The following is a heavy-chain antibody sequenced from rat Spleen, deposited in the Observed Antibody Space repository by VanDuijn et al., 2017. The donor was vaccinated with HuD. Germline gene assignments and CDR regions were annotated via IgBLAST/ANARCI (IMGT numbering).Heavy chain of an antibody. Sequence: EVQLVESGGGLVQPGRSLKLSCAASGFTFSDCYMAWVRQAPTKGLEWVATINYDGSGTYYRDSVKGRFTISRDNAKSTLYLQMNSLRSEDTATYYCTRGWLSPYNWFAYWGQGTLVTVSS. V-gene: IGHV5-17*01. CDR3: TRGWLSPYNWFAY. D-gene: IGHD1-12*03. CDR2: INYDGSGT. CDR1: GFTFSDCY. J-gene: IGHJ3*01.